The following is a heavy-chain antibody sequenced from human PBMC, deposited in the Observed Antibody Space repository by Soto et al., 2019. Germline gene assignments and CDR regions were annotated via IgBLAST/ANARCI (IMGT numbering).Heavy chain of an antibody. CDR1: GFTFSTCG. D-gene: IGHD3-10*01. J-gene: IGHJ4*02. V-gene: IGHV3-30*18. Sequence: QEHLVESGGGVVQPGRSLRLSCAASGFTFSTCGMHWVRQAPGKGLEWVAFISNDGNNEYFTDSVKGRFTISRDNSKNTLYLQMNSLRAEDTAVYFCAKDTSGFTYGFRYRTVPLWGQGTLVAVSS. CDR3: AKDTSGFTYGFRYRTVPL. CDR2: ISNDGNNE.